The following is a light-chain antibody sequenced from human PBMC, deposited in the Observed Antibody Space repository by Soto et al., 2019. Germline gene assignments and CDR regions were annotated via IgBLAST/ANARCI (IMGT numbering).Light chain of an antibody. CDR3: NSYTLSRTVI. V-gene: IGLV2-14*01. Sequence: QSALTQPASVSGSPGQSVTISCSGTSSDVGAHDFVSWYQHHPDKAPKVIIFEVTKRPSGVSNRFSGSKTGNTASLTISGRQAEDEADYYCNSYTLSRTVIFGGGTQLTVL. CDR2: EVT. CDR1: SSDVGAHDF. J-gene: IGLJ2*01.